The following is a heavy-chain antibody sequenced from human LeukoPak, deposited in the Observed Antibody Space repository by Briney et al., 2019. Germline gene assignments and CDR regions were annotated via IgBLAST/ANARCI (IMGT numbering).Heavy chain of an antibody. J-gene: IGHJ4*02. V-gene: IGHV3-23*01. D-gene: IGHD1-26*01. CDR2: ISGSGGST. Sequence: GGSLRLPCAASGFTFSSYAMSWVRQAPGKGLEWVSAISGSGGSTYYADSVKGRFTISRDNSKNTLYLQMNSLRAEDTAVYYCAKVRRPRVGAIVRAFDYWGQGTLVTVSS. CDR1: GFTFSSYA. CDR3: AKVRRPRVGAIVRAFDY.